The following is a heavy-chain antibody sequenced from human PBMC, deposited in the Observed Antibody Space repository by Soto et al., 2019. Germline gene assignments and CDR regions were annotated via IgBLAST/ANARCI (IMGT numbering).Heavy chain of an antibody. V-gene: IGHV4-59*01. Sequence: QVQLQESGPGLVKPSETLSLTCTVSGGSISSYYWSWIRQPPGKGLEWIGYIYYSGSTNYNPSLKMLVTISVDTYKNQFSLKLSSVTAADTAVYYCARADFWSGYQIDYWGQGTLVTVSS. J-gene: IGHJ4*02. CDR3: ARADFWSGYQIDY. D-gene: IGHD3-3*01. CDR2: IYYSGST. CDR1: GGSISSYY.